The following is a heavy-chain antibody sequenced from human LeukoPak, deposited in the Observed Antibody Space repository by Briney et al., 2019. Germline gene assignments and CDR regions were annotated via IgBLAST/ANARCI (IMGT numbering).Heavy chain of an antibody. V-gene: IGHV3-23*01. CDR1: GFTFSNHA. J-gene: IGHJ4*02. Sequence: GGSLRLSCVASGFTFSNHAMSWVRQAPEKGLDWVSVISGSAHKIRYADSVKGRFTTSGDNFKNTVYLQMNSLRAEDTAVYYCARDHYYYDSSGYYDYWGQGTLVTVSS. D-gene: IGHD3-22*01. CDR2: ISGSAHKI. CDR3: ARDHYYYDSSGYYDY.